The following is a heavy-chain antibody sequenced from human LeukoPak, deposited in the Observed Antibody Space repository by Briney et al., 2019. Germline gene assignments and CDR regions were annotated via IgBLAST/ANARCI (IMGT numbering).Heavy chain of an antibody. Sequence: GGSLRLSCATSGFTFNTYGMHWVRQAPGKGLEWVAVMSYDETKEYYAESVKSRFTISRDNSKNTLYLQMNGLRAEDTAVYFCAKGSSRNYFIIEAWGQGTRVTVSS. CDR3: AKGSSRNYFIIEA. V-gene: IGHV3-30*18. J-gene: IGHJ5*02. D-gene: IGHD3-10*01. CDR1: GFTFNTYG. CDR2: MSYDETKE.